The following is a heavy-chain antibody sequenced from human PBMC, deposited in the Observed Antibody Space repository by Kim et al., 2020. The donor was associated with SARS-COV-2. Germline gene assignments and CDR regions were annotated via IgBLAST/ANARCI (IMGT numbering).Heavy chain of an antibody. D-gene: IGHD6-13*01. Sequence: GGSLRLSCAASGFTFSSYGMHWVRQAPGKGLEWVAVIWYDGSNKYYADSVKGRFTISRDNSKNTLYLQMNSLRAEDTAVYYCARDGLPYSSSWYHDYWGQGTLVTVSS. CDR2: IWYDGSNK. CDR3: ARDGLPYSSSWYHDY. V-gene: IGHV3-33*01. CDR1: GFTFSSYG. J-gene: IGHJ4*02.